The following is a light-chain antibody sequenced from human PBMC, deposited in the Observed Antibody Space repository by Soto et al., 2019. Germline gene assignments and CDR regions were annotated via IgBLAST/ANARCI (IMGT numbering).Light chain of an antibody. V-gene: IGKV3D-15*01. CDR1: QSVTNK. CDR3: QQYNNWRT. CDR2: GAS. J-gene: IGKJ2*01. Sequence: EIVMTQSLATLSVSPGERVTLSCRASQSVTNKLAWYQQKPGQPPRLLIFGASARATGIPGRFSGSGSGTEFTLTISSLQSEDFAVYYCQQYNNWRTFGQGTKLEIK.